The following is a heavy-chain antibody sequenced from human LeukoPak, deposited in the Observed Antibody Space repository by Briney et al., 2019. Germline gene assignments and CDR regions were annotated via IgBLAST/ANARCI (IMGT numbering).Heavy chain of an antibody. J-gene: IGHJ3*02. CDR3: ARDDSSWHSRDAFDI. Sequence: SVKVSCKASGGTFSSYAISWVRQAPGQGLEWMGGIIPIFGTANYAQKFQGRVTITADESTSTAYMELSSLRSEDTAVYYCARDDSSWHSRDAFDIWGQGTMVTVSS. V-gene: IGHV1-69*01. CDR2: IIPIFGTA. D-gene: IGHD6-13*01. CDR1: GGTFSSYA.